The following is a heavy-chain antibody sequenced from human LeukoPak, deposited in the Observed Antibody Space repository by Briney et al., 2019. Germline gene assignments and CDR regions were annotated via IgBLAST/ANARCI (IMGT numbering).Heavy chain of an antibody. D-gene: IGHD5-12*01. V-gene: IGHV3-30*02. Sequence: GGSLRLSCAASGFIFSTYGMHWVRQAPGKGLEWVAFIRYDGSNKYYADSVKGRFTISRDNSKNTLYPQMKSLRAEDTAVYYCAKGGGYEAQYYYYYLDVWGKGTTVTISS. J-gene: IGHJ6*03. CDR1: GFIFSTYG. CDR3: AKGGGYEAQYYYYYLDV. CDR2: IRYDGSNK.